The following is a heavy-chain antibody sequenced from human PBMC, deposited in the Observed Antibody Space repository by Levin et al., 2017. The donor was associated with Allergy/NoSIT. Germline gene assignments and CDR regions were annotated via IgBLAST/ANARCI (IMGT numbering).Heavy chain of an antibody. Sequence: GGSLRLSCAASGFTVSSNYMSWVRQAPGKGLEWVSVIYSGGSTYYADSVKGRFTISRDNSKNTLYLQMNSLRAEDTAVYYCASGEDVLMVYAGSLDYWGQGTLVTVSS. V-gene: IGHV3-66*01. D-gene: IGHD2-8*01. CDR3: ASGEDVLMVYAGSLDY. CDR1: GFTVSSNY. J-gene: IGHJ4*02. CDR2: IYSGGST.